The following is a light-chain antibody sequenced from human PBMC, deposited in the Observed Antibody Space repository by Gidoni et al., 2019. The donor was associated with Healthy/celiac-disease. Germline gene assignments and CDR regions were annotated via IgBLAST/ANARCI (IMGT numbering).Light chain of an antibody. J-gene: IGLJ1*01. CDR1: SSDVGGYNY. Sequence: QSALTQPRSVSGSPGQSVPISCTGTSSDVGGYNYVSWYQQHPGKAPKLMIYDVSKRPSGVPDRFSGSKSGNTASLTSSGLQAEDEADYYCCSYAGSYTLVFGTGTKVTVL. CDR2: DVS. V-gene: IGLV2-11*01. CDR3: CSYAGSYTLV.